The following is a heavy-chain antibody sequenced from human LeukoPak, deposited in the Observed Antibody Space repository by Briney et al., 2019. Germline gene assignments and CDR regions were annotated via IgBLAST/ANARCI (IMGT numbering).Heavy chain of an antibody. CDR3: ATDRDYYSNWPGRWYY. J-gene: IGHJ4*02. Sequence: ASVTVSCTVSGYTLTELSMHWVRHAHGKGHEWMGGFDPEDGETIYAQKFQGRVTMTEDTSTDTAYMELSSLRSEDTAVYYCATDRDYYSNWPGRWYYWGQGTLVTVSS. CDR2: FDPEDGET. V-gene: IGHV1-24*01. D-gene: IGHD4-11*01. CDR1: GYTLTELS.